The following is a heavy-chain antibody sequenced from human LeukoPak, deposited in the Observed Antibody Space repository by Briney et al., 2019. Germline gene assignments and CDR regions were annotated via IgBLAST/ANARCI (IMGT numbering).Heavy chain of an antibody. CDR1: GFTFRGYR. CDR2: IKQGESER. V-gene: IGHV3-7*02. J-gene: IGHJ6*02. Sequence: GGSLGLSCAASGFTFRGYRMNWVRQAPGKGLEWVASIKQGESERYYVDSVNGRFTISRDNAKNSLYLQMNSLRAEDTAVYYCARGNYYGMDVWGQGTTVTVSS. CDR3: ARGNYYGMDV.